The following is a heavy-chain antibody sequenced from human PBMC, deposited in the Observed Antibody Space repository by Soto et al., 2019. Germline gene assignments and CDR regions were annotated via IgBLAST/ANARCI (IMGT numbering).Heavy chain of an antibody. CDR2: IIGDGSTT. V-gene: IGHV3-74*01. CDR1: GFTFSTYW. J-gene: IGHJ5*02. D-gene: IGHD3-10*01. Sequence: EVQLVESGGGLVQPGGSLRLSCAASGFTFSTYWMHWVRQAPGKGLVWVSRIIGDGSTTNYADSVKGRFTISRDNAKNMLYLQVSGLRAEDTGVYYCARGGLRSYWFDPWGQGTLVTVSS. CDR3: ARGGLRSYWFDP.